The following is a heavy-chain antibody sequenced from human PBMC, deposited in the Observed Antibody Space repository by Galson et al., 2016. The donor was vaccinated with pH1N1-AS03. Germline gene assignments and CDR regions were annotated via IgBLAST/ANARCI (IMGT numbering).Heavy chain of an antibody. CDR2: ISWDGGST. D-gene: IGHD2-15*01. V-gene: IGHV3-43D*03. CDR1: GFTFDDHA. J-gene: IGHJ4*02. Sequence: LRLSCAVSGFTFDDHAMHWVRQGPGKGLEWVSLISWDGGSTYYADSVKGRFTISRDNGKNSLYLQMNSLRLEDTALYYCAKGMGMGYCSGGSCYPLDYWGQGTLVTVSS. CDR3: AKGMGMGYCSGGSCYPLDY.